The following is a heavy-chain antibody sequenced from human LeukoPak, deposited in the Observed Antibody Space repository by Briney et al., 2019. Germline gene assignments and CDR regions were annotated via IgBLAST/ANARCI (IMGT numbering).Heavy chain of an antibody. J-gene: IGHJ3*02. D-gene: IGHD6-19*01. CDR2: INPNSGGT. CDR1: GYTFTSYD. CDR3: ARGNQWMGWSNAFDI. V-gene: IGHV1-2*02. Sequence: ASVKVSCKASGYTFTSYDINWVRQATGQGLEWMGSINPNSGGTNYAQKFQGRVTMTRDTSISTAYMELSRLRSDDTAVYYCARGNQWMGWSNAFDIWGQGTMVTVSS.